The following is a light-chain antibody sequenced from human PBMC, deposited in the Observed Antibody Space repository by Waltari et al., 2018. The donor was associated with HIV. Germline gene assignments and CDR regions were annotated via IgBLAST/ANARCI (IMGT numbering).Light chain of an antibody. CDR3: QQYDNSPFT. J-gene: IGKJ3*01. CDR1: QGISNW. Sequence: DIYITQSPSYLSASVGDRVTITCRASQGISNWLAWYQQKPGKAPTLLIYRASNLDTGVPSRFSGSGSGTDFTLTISSLEPEDIATYYCQQYDNSPFTFGPGTKLDIK. V-gene: IGKV1-33*01. CDR2: RAS.